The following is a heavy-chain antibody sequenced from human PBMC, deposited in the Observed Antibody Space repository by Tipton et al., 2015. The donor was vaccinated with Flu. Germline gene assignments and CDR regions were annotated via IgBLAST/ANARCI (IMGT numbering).Heavy chain of an antibody. CDR2: ISYDGSNE. CDR1: GFTFNTYG. D-gene: IGHD3-10*01. J-gene: IGHJ5*01. V-gene: IGHV3-30*18. Sequence: SLRLSCAASGFTFNTYGMHWVRQAPGKGLDWVAGISYDGSNEYFADSVKGRFTISRDNSKSTLYLQMNSLRLDDTAVYYCAKDPTPFGDLLVGNWFDPWGPGTPVSVSS. CDR3: AKDPTPFGDLLVGNWFDP.